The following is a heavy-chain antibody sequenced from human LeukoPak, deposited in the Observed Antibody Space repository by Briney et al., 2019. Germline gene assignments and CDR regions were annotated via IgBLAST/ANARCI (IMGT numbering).Heavy chain of an antibody. CDR3: ARSGYCSGGSCYHVPFDY. Sequence: GESLKISCKGSGYSFTSYWIGWVRQMPGKGLEWMGIIYPGDSDTRYSPSFQGQVTISADKSISTAYLQWSSLKASDTAMYYCARSGYCSGGSCYHVPFDYWGQGTLVTVSS. CDR1: GYSFTSYW. D-gene: IGHD2-15*01. CDR2: IYPGDSDT. J-gene: IGHJ4*02. V-gene: IGHV5-51*01.